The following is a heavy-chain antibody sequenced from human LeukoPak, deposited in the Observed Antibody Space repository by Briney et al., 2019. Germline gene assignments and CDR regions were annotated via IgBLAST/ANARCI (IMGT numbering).Heavy chain of an antibody. CDR3: ARAKGSSWYDGYYYYMDV. J-gene: IGHJ6*03. Sequence: RASVKVSCKASGYTFTGYYMHWVRQAPGQGLEWMGWINPNSGGTNYAQKFQGRVTMTRDTSISTAYMELSRLRSDDTAVSYCARAKGSSWYDGYYYYMDVWGKGTTVTVSS. CDR2: INPNSGGT. D-gene: IGHD6-13*01. CDR1: GYTFTGYY. V-gene: IGHV1-2*02.